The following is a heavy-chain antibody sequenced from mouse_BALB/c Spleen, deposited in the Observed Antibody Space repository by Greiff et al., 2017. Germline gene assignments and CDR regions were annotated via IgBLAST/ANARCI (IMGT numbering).Heavy chain of an antibody. D-gene: IGHD2-3*01. Sequence: EVMLVESGGGLVKPGGSLKLSCAASGFTFSSYTMSWVRQTPEKRLEWVATISSGGSYTYYPDSVKGRFTISRDNAKNTMYLQMSSLKSEDTAMYYCTRAEDGAMDYWGQGTSVTVSS. CDR2: ISSGGSYT. CDR1: GFTFSSYT. V-gene: IGHV5-6-4*01. J-gene: IGHJ4*01. CDR3: TRAEDGAMDY.